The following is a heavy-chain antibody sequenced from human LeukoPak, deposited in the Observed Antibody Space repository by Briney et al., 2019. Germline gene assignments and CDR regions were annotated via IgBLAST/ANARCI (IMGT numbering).Heavy chain of an antibody. CDR2: INPNSGGT. V-gene: IGHV1-2*02. D-gene: IGHD5-24*01. Sequence: GASVKVSCKASGYTFTGYYMHWVRQAPGQGLEWMGWINPNSGGTNYAQKFQGRVTMTRDTSISTAYMELSRLRSDDTAVYYCARVSGRWLQSWAFDIWGQGTMVTVSS. CDR3: ARVSGRWLQSWAFDI. CDR1: GYTFTGYY. J-gene: IGHJ3*02.